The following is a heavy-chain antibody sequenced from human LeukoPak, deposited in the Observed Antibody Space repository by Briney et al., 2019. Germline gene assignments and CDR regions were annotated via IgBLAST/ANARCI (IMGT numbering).Heavy chain of an antibody. J-gene: IGHJ6*03. D-gene: IGHD3-16*01. Sequence: SETLSLTCTVSGGSISSYYWSWIRQPPGKRLEWIGYIYYSGSTNYNPSLKSRVTISVDTSKNQFSLKLSSVTAADTAVYYCARGVFYYMDVWGKGTTVTVSS. CDR3: ARGVFYYMDV. V-gene: IGHV4-59*01. CDR2: IYYSGST. CDR1: GGSISSYY.